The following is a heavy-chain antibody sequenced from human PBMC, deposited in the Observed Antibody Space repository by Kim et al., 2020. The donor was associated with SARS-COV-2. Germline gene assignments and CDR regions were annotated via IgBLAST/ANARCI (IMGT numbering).Heavy chain of an antibody. CDR2: INHSGST. CDR1: GGSFSGYY. J-gene: IGHJ4*02. V-gene: IGHV4-34*01. D-gene: IGHD3-16*01. Sequence: SETLSLTCAVYGGSFSGYYWSWIRQPPGKGLEWIGEINHSGSTNYNPSLKSRVTISVDTSKNQFSLKLSSVTAADTAVYYCARGGVLGGSDYWGQGTLVTVSS. CDR3: ARGGVLGGSDY.